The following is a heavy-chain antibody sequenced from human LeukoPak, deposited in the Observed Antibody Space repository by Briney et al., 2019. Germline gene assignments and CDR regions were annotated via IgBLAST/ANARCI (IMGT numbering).Heavy chain of an antibody. D-gene: IGHD3-3*01. CDR3: ARGPFWSGYYDD. CDR1: GFTFGDYA. CDR2: ISSTGSTI. J-gene: IGHJ4*02. Sequence: GGSLRLSCTASGFTFGDYAMSWIRQAPGKGLEWVSYISSTGSTIYYADSVKGRFTISRDNAKNSLYLQMNSLRAEDTAVYYCARGPFWSGYYDDWGQGTLVTVSS. V-gene: IGHV3-11*01.